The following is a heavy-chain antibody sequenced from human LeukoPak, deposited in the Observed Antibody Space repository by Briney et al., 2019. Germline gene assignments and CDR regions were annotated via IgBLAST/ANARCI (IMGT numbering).Heavy chain of an antibody. J-gene: IGHJ4*02. Sequence: SETLSLTCTVSGGSIGSSSYYWGWIRQPPGKGLEWIGSIYYSGSTYYNPSLKSRVTISVDTSKNQFSLKLSSVTAADTAVYYCARRRYFWSGYYKAPGIDYWGQGTLVTVSS. V-gene: IGHV4-39*01. D-gene: IGHD3-3*01. CDR2: IYYSGST. CDR3: ARRRYFWSGYYKAPGIDY. CDR1: GGSIGSSSYY.